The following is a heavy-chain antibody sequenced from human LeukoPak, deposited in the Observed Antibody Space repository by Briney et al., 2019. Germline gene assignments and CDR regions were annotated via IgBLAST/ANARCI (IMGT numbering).Heavy chain of an antibody. J-gene: IGHJ6*03. V-gene: IGHV1-8*03. Sequence: GASVKVSCKASGYTFTSYDINWVRQATGQGLEWMGWMNPNSGNTGYAQKFQGRVTITRNTSISKAYMELSSLRSEDTAVYYCARVLLDIVVVPAAIRYYYYYYMDVWGKGTTVTVSS. CDR3: ARVLLDIVVVPAAIRYYYYYYMDV. CDR1: GYTFTSYD. CDR2: MNPNSGNT. D-gene: IGHD2-2*02.